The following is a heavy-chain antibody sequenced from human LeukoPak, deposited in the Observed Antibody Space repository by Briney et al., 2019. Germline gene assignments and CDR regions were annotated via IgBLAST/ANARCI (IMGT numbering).Heavy chain of an antibody. J-gene: IGHJ6*02. CDR3: ARGSSSGWSQNYYYYYGMDV. CDR1: GYTFIGFY. CDR2: INTNTGNP. V-gene: IGHV7-4-1*02. Sequence: ASVKVSCKSSGYTFIGFYMHWVRQAPGQGLEWMGWINTNTGNPTYAQGFTGRFVFSLDTSVSTAYLQISSLKAEDTAVYYCARGSSSGWSQNYYYYYGMDVWGQGTTVTVSS. D-gene: IGHD6-19*01.